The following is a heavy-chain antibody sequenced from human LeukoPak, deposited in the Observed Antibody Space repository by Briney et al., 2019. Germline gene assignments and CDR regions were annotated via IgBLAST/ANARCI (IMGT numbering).Heavy chain of an antibody. CDR2: ISSSSRGI. D-gene: IGHD4-17*01. Sequence: TGGSLRLSCAASGFTFSTYSMNWVRQAPGKGLEWVSHISSSSRGIYYADSVKGRFTISRDNSNNTLSLQMNSLRVEDTAVYYCAKGGSTVTTEDVVDYWGQGTLVTVSS. J-gene: IGHJ4*02. V-gene: IGHV3-21*05. CDR3: AKGGSTVTTEDVVDY. CDR1: GFTFSTYS.